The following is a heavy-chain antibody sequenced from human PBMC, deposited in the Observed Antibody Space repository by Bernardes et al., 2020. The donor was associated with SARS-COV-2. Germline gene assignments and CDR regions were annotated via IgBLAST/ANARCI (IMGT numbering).Heavy chain of an antibody. V-gene: IGHV3-23*01. CDR2: ISGSGGNT. D-gene: IGHD6-19*01. J-gene: IGHJ6*02. CDR1: GFTFSSYA. CDR3: AKESGDSTGYVYYYGLDG. Sequence: GGSLRLSCAASGFTFSSYAMSWVRQAPGKGLEWVSSISGSGGNTYYGDSVKGRFTTSRDNSKNTLYLQVTSLRAEDTAVYYCAKESGDSTGYVYYYGLDGWGQGNTVTVS.